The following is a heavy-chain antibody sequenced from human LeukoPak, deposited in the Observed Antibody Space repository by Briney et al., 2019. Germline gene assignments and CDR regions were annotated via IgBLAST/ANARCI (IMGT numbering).Heavy chain of an antibody. J-gene: IGHJ4*02. CDR2: ISASNGNT. V-gene: IGHV1-18*04. CDR1: GGTFSSYA. D-gene: IGHD5-12*01. Sequence: ASVKVSCKASGGTFSSYAISWVRQAPGQGLEWMGWISASNGNTNYAQKLQGRVTMTTETSTSTAYMELRSLRSDDTAVYYCARALSRGYSGYDYGLGYWGQGTLVTVSS. CDR3: ARALSRGYSGYDYGLGY.